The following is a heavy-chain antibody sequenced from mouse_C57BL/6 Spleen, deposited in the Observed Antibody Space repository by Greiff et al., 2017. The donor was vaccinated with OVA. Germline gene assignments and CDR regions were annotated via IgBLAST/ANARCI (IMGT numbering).Heavy chain of an antibody. CDR2: IYPGSGST. J-gene: IGHJ4*01. CDR1: GYTFTSYW. D-gene: IGHD4-1*01. V-gene: IGHV1-55*01. Sequence: QVQLQQPGAELVKPGASVKMSCKASGYTFTSYWITWVKQRPGQGLEWIGDIYPGSGSTNYNEKFKGKATLTVDTSSSTAYMQLSSLTSEDSAVYYCARRLGRSAMDYWGQGTSVTVSS. CDR3: ARRLGRSAMDY.